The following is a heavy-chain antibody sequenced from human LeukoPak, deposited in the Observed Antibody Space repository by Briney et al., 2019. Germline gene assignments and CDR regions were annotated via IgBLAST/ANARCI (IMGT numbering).Heavy chain of an antibody. CDR3: ASPGYCSSTSCPMRNYYYYYMDV. CDR2: IIPILGIA. J-gene: IGHJ6*03. V-gene: IGHV1-69*02. CDR1: GGTFSSYT. D-gene: IGHD2-2*03. Sequence: SVKVSCKASGGTFSSYTISWVRQAPGQGLEWMGRIIPILGIANYAQKFQGRVTITADKSTSTAYMELSSLRSEDTAVYYCASPGYCSSTSCPMRNYYYYYMDVWGKGTTVNVSS.